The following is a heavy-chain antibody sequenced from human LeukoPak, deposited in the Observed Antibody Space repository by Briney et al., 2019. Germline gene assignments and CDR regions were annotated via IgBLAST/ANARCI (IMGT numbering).Heavy chain of an antibody. V-gene: IGHV3-30*04. J-gene: IGHJ5*02. CDR1: AFTINSYA. D-gene: IGHD2-2*01. Sequence: GVSVTLSGAASAFTINSYAMLWLPQAPGKGREGVKVISYDGSNKYSADSVKGRFTTSRDNSKNTLYLQLNSLRAEDTAVYYCATASLPAAIWWFDPWGQGTLVSVPS. CDR2: ISYDGSNK. CDR3: ATASLPAAIWWFDP.